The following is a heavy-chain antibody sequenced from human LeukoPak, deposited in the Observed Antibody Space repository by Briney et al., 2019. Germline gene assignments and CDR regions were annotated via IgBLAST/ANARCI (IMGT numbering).Heavy chain of an antibody. CDR2: ISWSSGTT. J-gene: IGHJ4*02. V-gene: IGHV3-9*01. CDR3: ARGRGDY. Sequence: PGRSLRLSCSASGFTFEDYGMHWIRQAPGKGLEWVSSISWSSGTTAYADSVKGRFTISRDNAKNSLYLQMNSLRAEDTAVYYCARGRGDYWGQGTLVTVSS. CDR1: GFTFEDYG. D-gene: IGHD3-10*01.